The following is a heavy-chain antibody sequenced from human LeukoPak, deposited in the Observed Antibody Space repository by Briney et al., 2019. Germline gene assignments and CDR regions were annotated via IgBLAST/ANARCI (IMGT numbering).Heavy chain of an antibody. D-gene: IGHD3-22*01. CDR1: GFTFNTYG. Sequence: PGRSLRLSCAASGFTFNTYGMHWVRQAPGKGLEWVAVIWSDGSKKYYADSVKGRFTISRDNSRNTLYVQMNSLRVEDTAVYYCATSFGDYDTHSWGQGTLVTVSS. CDR3: ATSFGDYDTHS. V-gene: IGHV3-33*01. CDR2: IWSDGSKK. J-gene: IGHJ5*02.